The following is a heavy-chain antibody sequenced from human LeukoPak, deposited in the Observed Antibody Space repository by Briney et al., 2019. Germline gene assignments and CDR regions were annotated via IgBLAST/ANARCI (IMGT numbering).Heavy chain of an antibody. CDR2: ISSSSSYI. CDR1: GFTFSSYS. Sequence: GGSLRLSCAASGFTFSSYSMNWVRQAPGKGLEWVSSISSSSSYIYYADSVKGRFTISRDNAKSSLYLQMNSLRAEDTAVYYCARIGDDDAFDIWGQGTMVTVSS. D-gene: IGHD4-17*01. J-gene: IGHJ3*02. CDR3: ARIGDDDAFDI. V-gene: IGHV3-21*01.